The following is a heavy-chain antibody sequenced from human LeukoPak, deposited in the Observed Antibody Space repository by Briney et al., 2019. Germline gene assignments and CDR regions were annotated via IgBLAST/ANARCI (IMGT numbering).Heavy chain of an antibody. J-gene: IGHJ4*02. D-gene: IGHD5-18*01. V-gene: IGHV3-13*01. CDR3: VREARGYHYTCFDY. CDR1: GFTLGSHD. Sequence: GGSLRLSCTASGFTLGSHDMHWVRHTTGEGLEWVAAIASGFQTFYAGSVKGRFTVSREDAKNSLYLQMNSLRAGDTAVYYCVREARGYHYTCFDYWGQGTLVTVSS. CDR2: IASGFQT.